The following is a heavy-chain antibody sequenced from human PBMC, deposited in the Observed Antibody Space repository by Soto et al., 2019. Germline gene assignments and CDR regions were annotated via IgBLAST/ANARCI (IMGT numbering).Heavy chain of an antibody. CDR2: IYSSGNN. J-gene: IGHJ4*02. V-gene: IGHV4-31*03. CDR3: ASALTGDYVGVDY. CDR1: GASISRDDYY. D-gene: IGHD3-9*01. Sequence: QVQLQESGPGLVKPSQTLSLTCSVSGASISRDDYYWSWIRQHPGKGLEWIAYIYSSGNNYYNPSLSRRVPISLDTSKNQSSLRLSSVTAADTGVYYCASALTGDYVGVDYWGQGTPATVSS.